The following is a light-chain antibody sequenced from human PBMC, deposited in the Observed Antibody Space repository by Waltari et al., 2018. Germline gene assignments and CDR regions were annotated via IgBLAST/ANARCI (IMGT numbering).Light chain of an antibody. CDR2: DVS. CDR3: SSYTSSSTFV. J-gene: IGLJ2*01. V-gene: IGLV2-14*01. CDR1: SSDVGGYNS. Sequence: QSALTQPASVAGSPGQSITISCTGTSSDVGGYNSVPWYQQHPGKAPKLMIYDVSKRPSGVSNRFSGSKSGNTASLTISGLQAEDEADYYCSSYTSSSTFVFGGGTKLTVL.